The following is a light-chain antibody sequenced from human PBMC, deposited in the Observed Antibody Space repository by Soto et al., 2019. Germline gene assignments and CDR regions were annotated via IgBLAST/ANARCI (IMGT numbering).Light chain of an antibody. V-gene: IGLV2-14*01. Sequence: QSALTQPASVSGSPGQSITISCTGTSSDVGGYNYVSWYQQHPGKAPKLLIYEVSNRPSGLSNRFSGSKSGNTASLTISGLQAEDEADYYCNSYTGSDSWVFGGGTKLTVL. CDR3: NSYTGSDSWV. CDR2: EVS. J-gene: IGLJ3*02. CDR1: SSDVGGYNY.